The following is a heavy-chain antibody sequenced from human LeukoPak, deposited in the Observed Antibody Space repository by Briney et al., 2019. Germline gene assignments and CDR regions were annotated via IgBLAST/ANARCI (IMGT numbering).Heavy chain of an antibody. CDR3: ARVSCSSTSCPRGDALDV. CDR1: GGSLSSGGYY. Sequence: SQTLSLTCAVSGGSLSSGGYYWNWIPPHPGKGLEWVGYIYYSGSTNYNPSLKSRVTISVDTSKNQFSLNLTSVTTADTAVYYCARVSCSSTSCPRGDALDVWGQGTMVTVSS. V-gene: IGHV4-31*11. J-gene: IGHJ3*01. CDR2: IYYSGST. D-gene: IGHD2-2*01.